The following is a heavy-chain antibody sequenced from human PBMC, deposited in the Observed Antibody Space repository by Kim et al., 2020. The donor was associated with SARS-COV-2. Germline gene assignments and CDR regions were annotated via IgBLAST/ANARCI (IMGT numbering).Heavy chain of an antibody. CDR1: GFTFSSYA. J-gene: IGHJ3*02. Sequence: GGSLRLSCAASGFTFSSYAMHWVRQAPGKGLEWVAVISYDGSNKYYADSVKGRFTISRDNSKNTLYLQMNSLRAEDTAVYYCSCHPPNDAFDIWGQGTMV. D-gene: IGHD2-2*01. CDR3: SCHPPNDAFDI. V-gene: IGHV3-30-3*01. CDR2: ISYDGSNK.